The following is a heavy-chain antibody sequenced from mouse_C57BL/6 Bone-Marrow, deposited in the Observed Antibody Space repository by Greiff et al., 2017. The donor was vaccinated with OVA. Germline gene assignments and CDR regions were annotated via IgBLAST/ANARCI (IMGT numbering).Heavy chain of an antibody. V-gene: IGHV1-61*01. CDR3: ARWGPHYGSRETWFAY. Sequence: QVQLQQSGAELVRPGSSVKLSCKASGYTFTSYWMDWVKQRPGQGLEWIGNIYPSDSETHYNQKFKDKATFTVDKSSSTAYMQLSSLTSEDSAVYYCARWGPHYGSRETWFAYWGQGTLVTVSA. D-gene: IGHD1-1*01. CDR1: GYTFTSYW. CDR2: IYPSDSET. J-gene: IGHJ3*01.